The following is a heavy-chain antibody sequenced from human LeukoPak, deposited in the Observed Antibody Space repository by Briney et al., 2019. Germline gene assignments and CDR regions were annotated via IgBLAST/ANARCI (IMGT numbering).Heavy chain of an antibody. CDR1: GYTLTELS. Sequence: GASVKVSCKVSGYTLTELSMHWVRQAPGKGLEWMGGFDPEDGETIYAQKFQGRVTMTEDTSTDTAYMELSSLRSEDTAVYYCATGSSSHGRDYYYYMDVWGKGTTVTVSS. D-gene: IGHD6-13*01. CDR2: FDPEDGET. V-gene: IGHV1-24*01. CDR3: ATGSSSHGRDYYYYMDV. J-gene: IGHJ6*03.